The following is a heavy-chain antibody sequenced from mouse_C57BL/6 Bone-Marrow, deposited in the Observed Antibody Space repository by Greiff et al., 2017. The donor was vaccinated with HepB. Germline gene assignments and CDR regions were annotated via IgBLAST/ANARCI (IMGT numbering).Heavy chain of an antibody. V-gene: IGHV5-6*02. J-gene: IGHJ1*03. D-gene: IGHD1-1*01. Sequence: EVMLVESGGDLVKPGGSLKLSCAASGFTFSSYGMSWVRQTPDKRLEWVATISSGGSYTYYPDSVKGRFTISRDNAKNTLYLQMSSLKSEDTAMYYCARHRATVVDAPWCFDVWGTGTTVTVSS. CDR1: GFTFSSYG. CDR3: ARHRATVVDAPWCFDV. CDR2: ISSGGSYT.